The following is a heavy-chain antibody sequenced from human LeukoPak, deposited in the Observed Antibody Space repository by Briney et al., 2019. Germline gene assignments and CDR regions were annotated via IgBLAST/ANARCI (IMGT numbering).Heavy chain of an antibody. J-gene: IGHJ4*02. V-gene: IGHV4-34*01. CDR2: IYHSGST. Sequence: AETLCLTCAAYGVSFSGNYWSWIRQPPGKGLEWISVIYHSGSTNYNPSLKSRVTISGDTSKNQFSLQLSTVIAADTAVYYCARGRAWIQNTDWGEGTLVTVSS. CDR3: ARGRAWIQNTD. CDR1: GVSFSGNY. D-gene: IGHD5-12*01.